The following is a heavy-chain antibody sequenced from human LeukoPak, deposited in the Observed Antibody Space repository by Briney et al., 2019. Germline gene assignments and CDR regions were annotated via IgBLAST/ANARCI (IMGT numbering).Heavy chain of an antibody. D-gene: IGHD3-10*01. CDR2: ISGDAERT. CDR1: GFTVNSND. J-gene: IGHJ4*02. CDR3: AKVNWYYNPGTYEGDC. Sequence: HPGGSLRLSCAASGFTVNSNDVNWVRQAPGKGLEWVSSISGDAERTFYADSVKGRFAISKDDSQNTVYLQLNSLRAEDTAVYYCAKVNWYYNPGTYEGDCWGQGTLVTVSS. V-gene: IGHV3-23*01.